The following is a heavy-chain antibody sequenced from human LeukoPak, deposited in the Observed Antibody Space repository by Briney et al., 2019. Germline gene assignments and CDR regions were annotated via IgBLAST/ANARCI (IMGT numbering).Heavy chain of an antibody. CDR2: IYHSGST. CDR3: ARYYYDSSGYYGGSAFDI. D-gene: IGHD3-22*01. CDR1: GCSISSGYY. V-gene: IGHV4-38-2*02. Sequence: SETLSLTCTVSGCSISSGYYWGWIRQPPGKGLEWIGSIYHSGSTYYNPSLKSRVTISVDTSKNQFSLKLSSVTAADTAVYYCARYYYDSSGYYGGSAFDIWGQGTMVTVSS. J-gene: IGHJ3*02.